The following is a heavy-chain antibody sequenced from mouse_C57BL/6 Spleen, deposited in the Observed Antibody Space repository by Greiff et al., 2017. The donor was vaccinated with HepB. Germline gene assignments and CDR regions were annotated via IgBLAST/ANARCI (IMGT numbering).Heavy chain of an antibody. CDR1: GYTFTDYN. Sequence: EVQLQQSGPELVKPGASVKIPCKASGYTFTDYNMDWVKQSHGKSLEWIGDINPNNGGTIYNQKFKGKGTLTVDKSSSTAYMELRSLTSEDTAVYYCARLTVVAKDAMDYWGQGTSVTVSS. D-gene: IGHD1-1*01. CDR2: INPNNGGT. V-gene: IGHV1-18*01. J-gene: IGHJ4*01. CDR3: ARLTVVAKDAMDY.